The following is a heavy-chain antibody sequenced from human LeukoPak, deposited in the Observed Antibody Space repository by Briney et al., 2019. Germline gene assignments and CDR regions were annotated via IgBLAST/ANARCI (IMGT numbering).Heavy chain of an antibody. CDR2: IYSGGAI. J-gene: IGHJ3*02. Sequence: GGSLRLSCAVSGFTFSSHYITWVRQAPGKGLEWVSLIYSGGAIYYADSVRGRFTLSRDNSKNTVYLQINSLRVEDTAMYYCANVGAFNIWGQGTMVTVSS. CDR3: ANVGAFNI. CDR1: GFTFSSHY. V-gene: IGHV3-66*01.